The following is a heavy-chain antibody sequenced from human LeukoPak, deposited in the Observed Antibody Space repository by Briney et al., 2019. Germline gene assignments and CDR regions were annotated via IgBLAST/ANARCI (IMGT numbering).Heavy chain of an antibody. CDR3: ARDSGSGTYY. CDR1: GGSISSSSYY. J-gene: IGHJ4*02. D-gene: IGHD6-19*01. V-gene: IGHV4-39*07. Sequence: PSETLSLTCTVSGGSISSSSYYWGWIRQPPGKGLEWIGYIYHSGSTYYNPSLRSRVTISIDTSKNQFSLNLNSVTAADTAVYYCARDSGSGTYYWGQGTLVTVSS. CDR2: IYHSGST.